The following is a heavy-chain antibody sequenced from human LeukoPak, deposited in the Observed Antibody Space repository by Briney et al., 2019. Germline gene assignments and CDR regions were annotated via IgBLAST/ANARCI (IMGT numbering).Heavy chain of an antibody. D-gene: IGHD3-3*01. J-gene: IGHJ4*02. CDR3: ARLYYDFWSGAYYFDY. CDR1: GGSISSYY. V-gene: IGHV4-59*01. Sequence: SETLSLTYTVSGGSISSYYWSWIRQPPGKGLEWIGYIYYSGSTNYNPSLKSRVTISVDTSKNQFSLKLSSVTAADTAVYYCARLYYDFWSGAYYFDYWGQGTLVTVSS. CDR2: IYYSGST.